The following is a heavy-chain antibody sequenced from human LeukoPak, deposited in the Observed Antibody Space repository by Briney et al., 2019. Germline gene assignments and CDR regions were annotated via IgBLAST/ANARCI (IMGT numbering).Heavy chain of an antibody. D-gene: IGHD2-2*03. V-gene: IGHV3-74*01. Sequence: GGSLRLSCEASGFTFNTYWMHWVRQVPGKGLVGVSRINSDGSSTTYGESVKGRFTISRDNAKTTLYLRMNSLRAENTAVYYCAKGWIPDYWGQGTVVTVSS. CDR1: GFTFNTYW. CDR3: AKGWIPDY. CDR2: INSDGSST. J-gene: IGHJ4*02.